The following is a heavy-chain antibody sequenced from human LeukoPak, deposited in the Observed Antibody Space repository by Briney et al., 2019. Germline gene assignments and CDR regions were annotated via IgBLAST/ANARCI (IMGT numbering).Heavy chain of an antibody. CDR3: ARVEILYYYGMDV. Sequence: TSETLSLTCTVPGGSISSYYWSWIRQPPGKGLEWIGYIYYSGSTYYNPSLKSRITISVDTSKKQFSLNLSSVTAADTAVYYCARVEILYYYGMDVWGQGTTVTVSS. V-gene: IGHV4-59*08. J-gene: IGHJ6*02. D-gene: IGHD5-12*01. CDR1: GGSISSYY. CDR2: IYYSGST.